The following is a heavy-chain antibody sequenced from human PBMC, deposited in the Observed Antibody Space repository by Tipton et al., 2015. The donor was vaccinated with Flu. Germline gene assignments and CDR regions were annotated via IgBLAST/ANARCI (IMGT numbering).Heavy chain of an antibody. J-gene: IGHJ4*02. CDR1: NASINNYY. CDR3: ARASGAGDQIDF. Sequence: GLVKPSETPSLSCSVSNASINNYYWTWIRQPPGKKLEWIGYVYHTGATSYNAALMSRATLSIDTSKDQFSLELNSVTAADTAVYYCARASGAGDQIDFWGKGTPVTVSS. CDR2: VYHTGAT. V-gene: IGHV4-59*12. D-gene: IGHD3-10*01.